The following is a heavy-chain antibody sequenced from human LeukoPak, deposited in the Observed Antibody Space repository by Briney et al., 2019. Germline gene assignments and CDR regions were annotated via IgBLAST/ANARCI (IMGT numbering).Heavy chain of an antibody. CDR2: ISAYNGNT. CDR1: GYTFTSYG. Sequence: ASVTVSCKASGYTFTSYGISWVRQAPGQGLEWMGWISAYNGNTNYAQKLQGRVTMTTDTSTSTAYMELRSLRSDDTAVYYCARDIGSGWQLTTDYWGQGTLVTVSS. D-gene: IGHD6-19*01. V-gene: IGHV1-18*01. CDR3: ARDIGSGWQLTTDY. J-gene: IGHJ4*02.